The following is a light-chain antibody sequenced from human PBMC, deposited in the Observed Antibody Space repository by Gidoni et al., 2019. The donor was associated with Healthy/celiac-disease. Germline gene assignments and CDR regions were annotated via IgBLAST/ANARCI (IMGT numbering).Light chain of an antibody. V-gene: IGKV3-20*01. CDR3: QQYGSSPIT. Sequence: EIVLTQSPGTLSLSPGERATLSCRASQSVSSSYLAWYQQKPGQAPRLLICGASSSGSGTDFTLTISRLEPEDFAVYYCQQYGSSPITFGQXTRLEIK. CDR1: QSVSSSY. J-gene: IGKJ5*01. CDR2: GAS.